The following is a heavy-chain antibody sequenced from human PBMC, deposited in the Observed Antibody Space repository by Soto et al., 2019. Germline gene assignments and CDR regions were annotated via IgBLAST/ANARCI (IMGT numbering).Heavy chain of an antibody. CDR1: GFTISRYG. CDR3: ARAVGYCSGGSCYSDY. D-gene: IGHD2-15*01. Sequence: PGASVTHSSPASGFTISRYGINCNRQAPGKGLEWGSSISSSTSYIYYADAVRGRFTISRENAKNSLYLQMNSLRAEDTAVYYCARAVGYCSGGSCYSDYWGQGT. V-gene: IGHV3-21*01. J-gene: IGHJ4*02. CDR2: ISSSTSYI.